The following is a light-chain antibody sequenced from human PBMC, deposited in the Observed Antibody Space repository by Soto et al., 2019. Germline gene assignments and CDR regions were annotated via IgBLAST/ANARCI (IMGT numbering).Light chain of an antibody. CDR1: QSVSSSY. Sequence: EIVLTQSPGTLSLSPGERATLSCRASQSVSSSYLAWYQEKPGQAPRLLIYGASNRATDIPDRFRGSGSGTDFTLTISRLEPEDFAVYYCQQYGSSRLTFGGGTKVEIK. V-gene: IGKV3-20*01. J-gene: IGKJ4*01. CDR2: GAS. CDR3: QQYGSSRLT.